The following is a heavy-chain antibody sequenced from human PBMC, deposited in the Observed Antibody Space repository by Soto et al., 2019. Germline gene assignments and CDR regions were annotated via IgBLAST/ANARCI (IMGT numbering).Heavy chain of an antibody. CDR3: ARDLGCSSTSCYLNWFDP. D-gene: IGHD2-2*01. CDR2: IIPIFGTA. J-gene: IGHJ5*02. V-gene: IGHV1-69*01. Sequence: QVQLVQSGAEVKKPWSSVKVSCKASGGTFSSYAISWVRQAPGQGLEWMGGIIPIFGTANYAQKFQGRVTITADESTSTAYMELSSLRSEDTAVYYCARDLGCSSTSCYLNWFDPCGQGTLVTVSS. CDR1: GGTFSSYA.